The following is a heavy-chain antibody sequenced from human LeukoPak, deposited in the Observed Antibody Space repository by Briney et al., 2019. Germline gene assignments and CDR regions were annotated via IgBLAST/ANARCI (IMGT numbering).Heavy chain of an antibody. CDR1: GFTFSSYS. CDR3: ARVPLEYYYYYMDV. CDR2: ISSSSSYI. J-gene: IGHJ6*03. V-gene: IGHV3-21*01. Sequence: GGSLRLSCAASGFTFSSYSMNWVRQAPGKGLEWVSSISSSSSYIYYADSVKGRFTISRDNAKNSLYLQMNSLRAEDTAVYYCARVPLEYYYYYMDVWGKGTTVTISS.